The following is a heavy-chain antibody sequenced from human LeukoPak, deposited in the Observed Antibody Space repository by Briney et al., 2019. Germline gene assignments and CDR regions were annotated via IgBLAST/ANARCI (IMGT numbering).Heavy chain of an antibody. CDR1: GFTLSTYD. J-gene: IGHJ4*02. CDR3: ARDSRGNFDL. CDR2: SGIVGDT. V-gene: IGHV3-13*01. Sequence: HPGGSLRLSCAASGFTLSTYDMHWVRRAPGKGLEWVSLSGIVGDTDYSDSVKGRFTISRDNAKDSLFLQMSSLRVGDTAFYYCARDSRGNFDLWDQGTLVTVSS.